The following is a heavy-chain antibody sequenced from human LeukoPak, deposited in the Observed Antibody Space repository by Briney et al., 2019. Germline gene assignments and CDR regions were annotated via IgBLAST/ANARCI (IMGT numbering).Heavy chain of an antibody. D-gene: IGHD6-13*01. CDR1: GFTFSNYA. J-gene: IGHJ4*02. V-gene: IGHV3-23*01. CDR2: ISASGSST. Sequence: GGSLRLSCAASGFTFSNYAMSWVRQAPGKGLEWVSSISASGSSTNYADSVKGRFTISRDNSKNTVYIQMNSLRAEDTAVYYCAKRLWGVSDTAALNPVDSWGQGTLVTVSS. CDR3: AKRLWGVSDTAALNPVDS.